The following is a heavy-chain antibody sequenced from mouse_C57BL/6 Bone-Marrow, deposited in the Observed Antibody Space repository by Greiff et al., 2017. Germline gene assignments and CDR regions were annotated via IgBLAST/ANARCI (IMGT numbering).Heavy chain of an antibody. Sequence: QVQLQQSGAELVRPGASVTLSCKASGYTFTDYEMHWVKQTPVHGLEWIGAIDPETGGTAYNQKFKGKAILTADKSSSTAYMELRSLTSEDSAVYYCTRDPITTVVDDYYAMDYWGQGTSVTVSS. J-gene: IGHJ4*01. CDR2: IDPETGGT. V-gene: IGHV1-15*01. CDR3: TRDPITTVVDDYYAMDY. D-gene: IGHD1-1*01. CDR1: GYTFTDYE.